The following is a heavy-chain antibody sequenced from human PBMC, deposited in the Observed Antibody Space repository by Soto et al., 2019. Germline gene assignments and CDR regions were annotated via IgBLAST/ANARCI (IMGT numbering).Heavy chain of an antibody. CDR2: ISGSGGST. Sequence: GGSLRLSCAASGFPFSSYAMSWVRQAPGKGLEWVSAISGSGGSTYYADYVKGRFTISRDNSKNTLYLQMNSLRAEDTAVYYCAKVGDWNYAFDIWGQGTMVTVSS. J-gene: IGHJ3*02. V-gene: IGHV3-23*01. D-gene: IGHD1-7*01. CDR1: GFPFSSYA. CDR3: AKVGDWNYAFDI.